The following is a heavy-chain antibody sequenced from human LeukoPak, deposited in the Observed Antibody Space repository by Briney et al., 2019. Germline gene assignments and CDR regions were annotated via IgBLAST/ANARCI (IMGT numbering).Heavy chain of an antibody. D-gene: IGHD6-6*01. J-gene: IGHJ6*03. CDR3: AKEAPEAARLYYYYYYYMDV. V-gene: IGHV3-21*01. CDR2: ISSSSSYI. CDR1: GFTFSSYS. Sequence: GGSLRLSCAASGFTFSSYSMNWVRQAPGKGLEWVSSISSSSSYIYYADSVKGRFTISRDNSKNTLYLQMNSLRAEDTAVYYCAKEAPEAARLYYYYYYYMDVWGKGTTVTVSS.